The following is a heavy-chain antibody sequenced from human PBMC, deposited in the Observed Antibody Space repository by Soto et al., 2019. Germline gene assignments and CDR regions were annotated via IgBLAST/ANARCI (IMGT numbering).Heavy chain of an antibody. D-gene: IGHD3-3*01. Sequence: GGSLRLSCATSGFSFSNYAMSWVRQAPGKGLEWVSLISGSASATHYADSVKGRFTISRDNSKRTVYLQLNSLRAEDTAVYYCAKGIANTVFGVDTLFDFWGRGTPVPVYS. CDR3: AKGIANTVFGVDTLFDF. CDR1: GFSFSNYA. J-gene: IGHJ4*02. CDR2: ISGSASAT. V-gene: IGHV3-23*01.